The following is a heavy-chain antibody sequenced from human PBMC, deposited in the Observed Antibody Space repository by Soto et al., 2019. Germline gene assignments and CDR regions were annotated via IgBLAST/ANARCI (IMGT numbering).Heavy chain of an antibody. CDR2: ISYDGSNK. V-gene: IGHV3-30*18. Sequence: ESGGGVVQPGRSLRLSCAASGFTFSSYGMHWVRQAPGKGLEWVAVISYDGSNKYYADSVKGRFTISRDNSKNTLYLQMNSLRAEDTAVYYCAKEGLAGKFDYWGQGTLVTVSS. CDR1: GFTFSSYG. J-gene: IGHJ4*02. CDR3: AKEGLAGKFDY.